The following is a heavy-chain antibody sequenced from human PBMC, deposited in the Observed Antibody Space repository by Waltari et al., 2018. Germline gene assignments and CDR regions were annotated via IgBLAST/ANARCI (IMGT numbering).Heavy chain of an antibody. Sequence: QVQLVQSGAEVKKPGASVKVSCKASGYTFTSYGISWVRQAPGQGLEWMGWISAYNGNTNYAQKLQGRVTMTTDTSTSTAYMELRSLRSDDTAVYYCARTSHSYSSSFTGGDREGQIDYWGQGTLVTVSS. V-gene: IGHV1-18*01. J-gene: IGHJ4*02. CDR1: GYTFTSYG. CDR3: ARTSHSYSSSFTGGDREGQIDY. D-gene: IGHD6-6*01. CDR2: ISAYNGNT.